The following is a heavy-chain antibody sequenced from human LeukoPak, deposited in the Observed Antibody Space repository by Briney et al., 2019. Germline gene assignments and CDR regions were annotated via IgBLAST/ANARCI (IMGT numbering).Heavy chain of an antibody. V-gene: IGHV1-69*05. J-gene: IGHJ4*02. CDR2: MIPLFGTA. CDR1: GGTFSTYA. D-gene: IGHD1-26*01. CDR3: TTVFARGGEISGSYYYY. Sequence: SVKVSCKASGGTFSTYAVNWVRQAPGQGLEWMGGMIPLFGTANYAQKFQGRVTITTDESTSTAYMELSSLRSEDTAIYYCTTVFARGGEISGSYYYYWGQGTLVTVSS.